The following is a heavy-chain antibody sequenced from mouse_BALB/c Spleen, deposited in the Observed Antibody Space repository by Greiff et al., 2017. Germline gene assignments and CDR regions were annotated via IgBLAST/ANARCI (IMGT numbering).Heavy chain of an antibody. CDR1: GFSLTSYG. CDR2: IWSGGST. CDR3: ARTRGGLYAMDY. J-gene: IGHJ4*01. V-gene: IGHV2-4-1*01. D-gene: IGHD1-1*02. Sequence: QVQLKESGPGLVQPSQTLSITCTASGFSLTSYGVHWVRQSPGKGLEWLGVIWSGGSTDYNAAFISRLSISKDNSKSQVFFKMDSLQADGTAIYYCARTRGGLYAMDYWGQGTSVTVSS.